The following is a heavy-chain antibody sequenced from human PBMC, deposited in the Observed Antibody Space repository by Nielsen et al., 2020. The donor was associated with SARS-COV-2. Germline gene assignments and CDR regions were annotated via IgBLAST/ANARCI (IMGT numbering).Heavy chain of an antibody. CDR1: GGSFSGYY. J-gene: IGHJ3*02. CDR3: GAGDGYNFWAFDI. CDR2: INHSGST. D-gene: IGHD5-24*01. Sequence: SETLSLTCAVYGGSFSGYYWSWIRQPPGKGLEWIGEINHSGSTNYNPSLKSRVTISVDTSKNQFSLKLSSVTAADTAVYYCGAGDGYNFWAFDIWGQGTMVTVSS. V-gene: IGHV4-34*01.